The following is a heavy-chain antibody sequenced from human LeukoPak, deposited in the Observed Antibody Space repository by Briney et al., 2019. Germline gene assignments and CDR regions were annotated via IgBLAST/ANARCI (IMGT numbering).Heavy chain of an antibody. V-gene: IGHV3-74*01. CDR1: GFTFSSYW. J-gene: IGHJ4*02. CDR3: ASLPDY. Sequence: GGSLRLSCAASGFTFSSYWMHWVRQAPGKGPVWVSRINNDGSGTTYADSVKGRFTISRENAKNSLYLQMNSLRAGDTAVYYCASLPDYWGQGILVTVSS. CDR2: INNDGSGT.